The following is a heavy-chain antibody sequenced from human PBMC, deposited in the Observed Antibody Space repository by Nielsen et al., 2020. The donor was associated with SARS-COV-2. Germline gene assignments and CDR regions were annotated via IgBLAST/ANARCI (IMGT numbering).Heavy chain of an antibody. V-gene: IGHV3-30*18. CDR3: AKEGEAGTVTMNAFDI. CDR2: IFYDGSKK. CDR1: GFTFSSYG. J-gene: IGHJ3*02. D-gene: IGHD4-17*01. Sequence: GGSLRLSCAASGFTFSSYGMHWVRQAPGKGLEWVGLIFYDGSKKFHADSVKGRFTISRDNSKNTVYLQMNSLRPEDTAVYYCAKEGEAGTVTMNAFDIWGQGTMVIVSS.